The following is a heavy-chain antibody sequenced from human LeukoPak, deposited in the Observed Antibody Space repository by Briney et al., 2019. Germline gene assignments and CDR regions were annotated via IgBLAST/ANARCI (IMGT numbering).Heavy chain of an antibody. D-gene: IGHD6-6*01. CDR3: ATHTSSSIY. CDR2: MSTIGGTI. CDR1: GFSFSRYG. Sequence: GGSLRLSCAASGFSFSRYGMNWAPEAPGKGLEWISYMSTIGGTIYYADSVKGRFTISRDNAKNYLYLQMNSLGAEDTAVYYCATHTSSSIYWGQGTLVTVSS. V-gene: IGHV3-48*03. J-gene: IGHJ4*02.